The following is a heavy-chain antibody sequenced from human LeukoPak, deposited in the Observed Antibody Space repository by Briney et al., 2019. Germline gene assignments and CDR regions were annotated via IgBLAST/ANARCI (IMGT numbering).Heavy chain of an antibody. CDR3: AKAPIRGLSGDFDY. CDR1: GFNFDDYA. CDR2: ISWNSGSI. V-gene: IGHV3-9*01. D-gene: IGHD3-10*02. J-gene: IGHJ4*02. Sequence: PGGSLRLSCAASGFNFDDYAMHWVRQAPGKGLEWVSGISWNSGSIGYADSVKGRFTISRDNAKNSLYLQMNSLRAEDTALYYCAKAPIRGLSGDFDYWGQGTLVTVSS.